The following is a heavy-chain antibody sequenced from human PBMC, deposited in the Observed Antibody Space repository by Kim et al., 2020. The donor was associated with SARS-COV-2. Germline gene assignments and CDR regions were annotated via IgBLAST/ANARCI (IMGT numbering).Heavy chain of an antibody. CDR2: IFYSGTT. D-gene: IGHD1-7*01. CDR1: GGSISGSDYY. J-gene: IGHJ3*02. V-gene: IGHV4-39*01. CDR3: ARPLKLTLRTPLDI. Sequence: SETLSLTCTVSGGSISGSDYYWGWIRQPPGKGLDWIGSIFYSGTTYYNPSLRSRVTISVDTSKNQFSLRLSSVTAADTAVYYCARPLKLTLRTPLDIWGQGTVVSVSS.